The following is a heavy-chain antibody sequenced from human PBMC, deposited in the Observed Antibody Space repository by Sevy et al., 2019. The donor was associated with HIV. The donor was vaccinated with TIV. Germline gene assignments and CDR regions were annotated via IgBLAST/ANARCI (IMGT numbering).Heavy chain of an antibody. D-gene: IGHD6-19*01. V-gene: IGHV3-30-3*01. CDR3: ARDAGYSTDWYPSDY. CDR1: EFMFSTYA. CDR2: ISYDGSNH. Sequence: GGSLRLSCAASEFMFSTYAMHWVRQAPGKGLEWVAVISYDGSNHYYADSVKGRFTISRDNSKNTLFLQMNSLRLEDRAFYYCARDAGYSTDWYPSDYWGQGALVTVSS. J-gene: IGHJ4*02.